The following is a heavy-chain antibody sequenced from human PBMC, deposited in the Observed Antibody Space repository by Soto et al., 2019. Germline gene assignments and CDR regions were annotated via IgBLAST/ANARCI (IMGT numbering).Heavy chain of an antibody. CDR1: GYSFTSYW. Sequence: GQSLKSACKVPGYSFTSYWISWVRQMPGKGLEWMGRIDPSDSYTNYSPSFQGHVTISADKSISTAYLQWSSLEASDTAMYYCARHKVVAAPGFDYWGQGTLVTVCS. D-gene: IGHD2-15*01. CDR2: IDPSDSYT. V-gene: IGHV5-10-1*01. CDR3: ARHKVVAAPGFDY. J-gene: IGHJ4*02.